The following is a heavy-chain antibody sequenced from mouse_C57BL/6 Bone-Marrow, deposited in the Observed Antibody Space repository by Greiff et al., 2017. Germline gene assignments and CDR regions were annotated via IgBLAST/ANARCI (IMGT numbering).Heavy chain of an antibody. V-gene: IGHV1-26*01. J-gene: IGHJ4*01. CDR1: GYTFTDYY. Sequence: EVQLQQSGRELVKPGASVKISCKASGYTFTDYYMNWVKQSHGKSLEWIGDINPNNGGTSYNQKFKGKATLTVDKSSSTAYMELRSLTSEDSAVYYCARWLPFHAMDYWGQGTSVTVSS. CDR2: INPNNGGT. CDR3: ARWLPFHAMDY. D-gene: IGHD2-2*01.